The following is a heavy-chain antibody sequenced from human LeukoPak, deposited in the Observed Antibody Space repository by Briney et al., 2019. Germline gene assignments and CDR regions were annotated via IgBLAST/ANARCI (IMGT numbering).Heavy chain of an antibody. CDR2: IFYSGSA. Sequence: PSETLSLTCIVSGDSISNTSYYWAWIRQPPGKGLEWIGMIFYSGSAYYTPSLRGRVTLSVDTSRNQFSLNLISVTAADTGVYFCARQQSDTSLFDPWGQGTLVTVSS. V-gene: IGHV4-39*01. J-gene: IGHJ5*02. CDR1: GDSISNTSYY. D-gene: IGHD2-21*02. CDR3: ARQQSDTSLFDP.